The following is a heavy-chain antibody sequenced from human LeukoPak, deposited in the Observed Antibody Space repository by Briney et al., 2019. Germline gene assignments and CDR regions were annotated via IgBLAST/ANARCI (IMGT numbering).Heavy chain of an antibody. V-gene: IGHV1-18*01. CDR1: GYTFTNYG. Sequence: GASVKVSCKASGYTFTNYGFSWVRQAPGQGLEWMGWISGYNGDKNYAHKLQGRVTMATDTPTSTAYMELRSLRSDDTAVYYCARDPGTGLCAYWGQGTLVTVSS. J-gene: IGHJ4*02. CDR3: ARDPGTGLCAY. CDR2: ISGYNGDK. D-gene: IGHD1-1*01.